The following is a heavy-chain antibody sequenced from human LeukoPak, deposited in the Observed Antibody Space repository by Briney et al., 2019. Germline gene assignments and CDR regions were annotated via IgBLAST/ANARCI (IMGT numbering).Heavy chain of an antibody. D-gene: IGHD3-3*01. Sequence: SETLSLTCTVSGGSISSSSYYWGWIRQPPGKGLEWIGSIYYSGSTYYNPSLKRRVTISVDTSKNQFSLKLSSVTAADTAVYYCARHATIFGVVLYYFDYWGQGTLVTVSS. CDR1: GGSISSSSYY. CDR2: IYYSGST. J-gene: IGHJ4*02. CDR3: ARHATIFGVVLYYFDY. V-gene: IGHV4-39*01.